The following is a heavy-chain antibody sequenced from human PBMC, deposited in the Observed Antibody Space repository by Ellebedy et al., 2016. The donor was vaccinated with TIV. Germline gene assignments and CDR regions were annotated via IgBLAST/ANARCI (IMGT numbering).Heavy chain of an antibody. CDR3: ARLAGYSSGYYFDS. V-gene: IGHV3-11*04. Sequence: GGSLRLSXAASGFTFSDYYMSWIRQAPGKGLEWVSYISSSGSTIYYADSVKGRFTISRDNAKNSLFLHMNSLRVEDTAVYYCARLAGYSSGYYFDSWGQGTLVTVSS. D-gene: IGHD5-18*01. J-gene: IGHJ4*02. CDR1: GFTFSDYY. CDR2: ISSSGSTI.